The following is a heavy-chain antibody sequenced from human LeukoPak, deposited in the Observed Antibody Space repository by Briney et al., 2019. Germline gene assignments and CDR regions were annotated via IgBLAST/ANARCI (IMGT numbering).Heavy chain of an antibody. J-gene: IGHJ4*02. V-gene: IGHV3-30*18. Sequence: GGSLRLSCEASGFTFSSYGMHWVRQAPGKGLEWVAVISYDGSNKYYADSVKGRFTISRDNSKNTLYLQMNSLRAEDTAVYYCAKGGYYDSSGPRGGDWGQGTLVTVSS. CDR2: ISYDGSNK. CDR1: GFTFSSYG. D-gene: IGHD3-22*01. CDR3: AKGGYYDSSGPRGGD.